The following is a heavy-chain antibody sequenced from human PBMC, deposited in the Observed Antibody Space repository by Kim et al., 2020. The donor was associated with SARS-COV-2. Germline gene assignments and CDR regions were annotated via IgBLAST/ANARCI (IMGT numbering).Heavy chain of an antibody. V-gene: IGHV3-30*03. J-gene: IGHJ4*02. D-gene: IGHD1-26*01. Sequence: GGSLRLSCAGSGFTFSTYSMHWVRQAPGKGLEWVAIISHDGTNIYYADSLKGRFTISRDNSKNTLFLEIKTLKAEDTAVYYCASVELWALRFDFWGQGTMVTASS. CDR2: ISHDGTNI. CDR1: GFTFSTYS. CDR3: ASVELWALRFDF.